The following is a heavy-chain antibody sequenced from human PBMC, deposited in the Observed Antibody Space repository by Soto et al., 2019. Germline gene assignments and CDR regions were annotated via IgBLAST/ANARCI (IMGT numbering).Heavy chain of an antibody. Sequence: QVQLQELGPGLVKPSQTLSLTCTVSGDSISSGDHYWSWIRQPPGKGLEWIGYIYYSGTTYSRPSLQSRVTISVDTSKNQFSLKLNSVTAADTAVYYCARGAYSDSSSYFDYWGQGTLAPVSS. V-gene: IGHV4-30-4*01. J-gene: IGHJ4*02. CDR1: GDSISSGDHY. CDR3: ARGAYSDSSSYFDY. CDR2: IYYSGTT. D-gene: IGHD6-6*01.